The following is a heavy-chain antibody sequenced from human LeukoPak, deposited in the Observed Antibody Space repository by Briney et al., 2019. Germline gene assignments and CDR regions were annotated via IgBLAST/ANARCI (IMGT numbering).Heavy chain of an antibody. CDR2: IYYTGRN. CDR3: VRRDPGWNYFDY. Sequence: SETLSLTCAVSGGSINSHYWSWIRQPPGKGLEWVGDIYYTGRNNYNPSLKSRVTISLDTSKNHLSLNLTSVLAADTAIYYCVRRDPGWNYFDYWGQGILVTVSS. CDR1: GGSINSHY. V-gene: IGHV4-59*08. J-gene: IGHJ4*02. D-gene: IGHD6-19*01.